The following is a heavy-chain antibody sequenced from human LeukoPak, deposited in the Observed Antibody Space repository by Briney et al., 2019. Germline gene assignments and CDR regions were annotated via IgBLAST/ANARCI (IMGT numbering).Heavy chain of an antibody. J-gene: IGHJ3*02. CDR3: AREITMVRGVEGEGAFDI. CDR2: IRYDGSNK. D-gene: IGHD3-10*01. Sequence: PGGSLRLSCAASGFTFSSYGMHWVRQAPGKGLEWVAFIRYDGSNKYYADSVKGRFTISRDNAKNSVYLHMNSLRAEDTAVYYCAREITMVRGVEGEGAFDIWGQGTMVTVSS. V-gene: IGHV3-30*02. CDR1: GFTFSSYG.